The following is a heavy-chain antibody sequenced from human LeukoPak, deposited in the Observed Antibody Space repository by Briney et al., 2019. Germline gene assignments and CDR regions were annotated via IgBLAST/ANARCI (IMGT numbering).Heavy chain of an antibody. CDR2: ISPDGSST. D-gene: IGHD3-16*01. J-gene: IGHJ3*01. V-gene: IGHV3-74*01. Sequence: GGSLRLSCAASGFSFSSSWMLWVRQTPGKGLVWLSRISPDGSSTSYADSVKGRFTVSRDIARNTLSLQMNSLRAEDSAVYYCARLQGITPQPMTEGFDVWGQGTMVTVSS. CDR1: GFSFSSSW. CDR3: ARLQGITPQPMTEGFDV.